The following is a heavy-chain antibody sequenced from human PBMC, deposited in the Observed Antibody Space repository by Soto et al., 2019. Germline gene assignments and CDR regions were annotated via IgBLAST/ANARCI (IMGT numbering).Heavy chain of an antibody. CDR1: GGSISSSSYY. V-gene: IGHV4-39*01. CDR3: ARPPVATITAQKYYFHY. D-gene: IGHD2-15*01. Sequence: SETLSLTCTVSGGSISSSSYYWGWIRQPPGKGLEWIGSIYYSGSTYYNPSLKSRVTISVDTSKNQFSLKLSSVTAADTAVYYCARPPVATITAQKYYFHYWDQEPLAT. CDR2: IYYSGST. J-gene: IGHJ4*02.